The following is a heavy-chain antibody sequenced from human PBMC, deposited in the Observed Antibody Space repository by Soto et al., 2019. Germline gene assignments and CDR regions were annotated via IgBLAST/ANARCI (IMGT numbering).Heavy chain of an antibody. Sequence: GGSLRLSCKASGFTFSSYAMSWVRQAPGKGLEWVSAISGSGGNTYYGDSVKGRFTISRDNSKKTLYLQMNSLRPEDTALYYCAKDEYYYSRSGYYIFDSWGQGTLVTVSS. J-gene: IGHJ4*02. CDR2: ISGSGGNT. D-gene: IGHD3-22*01. CDR1: GFTFSSYA. CDR3: AKDEYYYSRSGYYIFDS. V-gene: IGHV3-23*01.